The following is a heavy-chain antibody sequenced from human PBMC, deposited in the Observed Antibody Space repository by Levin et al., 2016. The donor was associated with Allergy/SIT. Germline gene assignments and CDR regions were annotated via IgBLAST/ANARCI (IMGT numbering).Heavy chain of an antibody. CDR1: GFIFSYYG. J-gene: IGHJ6*02. D-gene: IGHD2-2*01. V-gene: IGHV3-48*04. Sequence: GESLKISCAASGFIFSYYGMHWVRQTPGKGPECLSYISSSGTTVHYADSVRGRFTISRDNAKSSVYLQMDSLGPEDTAVYYCVRILVLPAAGDNYGLDVWGHGATVTVTS. CDR3: VRILVLPAAGDNYGLDV. CDR2: ISSSGTTV.